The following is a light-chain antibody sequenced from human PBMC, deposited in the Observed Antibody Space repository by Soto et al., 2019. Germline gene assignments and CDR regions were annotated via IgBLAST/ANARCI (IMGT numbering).Light chain of an antibody. CDR2: DVS. CDR1: SSDVGGYNY. Sequence: QSALTQPASVSGSPGQSITISCTGTSSDVGGYNYVSWYQQHPGKAPKLMIYDVSNRPSGVSNRFSGSKSGNTASLTISGLQAEDEADYYCSSYTSSSLLVFGGGTKLNVL. V-gene: IGLV2-14*01. CDR3: SSYTSSSLLV. J-gene: IGLJ2*01.